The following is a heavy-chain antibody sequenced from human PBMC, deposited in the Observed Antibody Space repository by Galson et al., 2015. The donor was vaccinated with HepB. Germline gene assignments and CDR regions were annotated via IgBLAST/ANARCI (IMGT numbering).Heavy chain of an antibody. D-gene: IGHD2-2*01. CDR3: ARLHCSSTSCYGDFDI. Sequence: SLRLSCAASGFTFSSYAMHWVRQAPGKGLEYVSAISSSSSYIYYADSVKGRFTISRDNAKNSLYLQMNSLRAEDTAVYYCARLHCSSTSCYGDFDIWGQGTMVTVSS. CDR1: GFTFSSYA. V-gene: IGHV3-21*01. J-gene: IGHJ3*02. CDR2: ISSSSSYI.